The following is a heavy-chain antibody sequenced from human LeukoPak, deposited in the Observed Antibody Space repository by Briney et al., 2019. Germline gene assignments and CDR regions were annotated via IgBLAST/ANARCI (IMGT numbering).Heavy chain of an antibody. V-gene: IGHV3-NL1*01. J-gene: IGHJ6*03. Sequence: GRSLRLSCAASGFTFSSYGMHWVRQAPGKGLEWVSVIYSGGSTYYADSVKGRFTISRDNSKNTLYLQMNSLRAEDTAVYYCARDSYYDFWSGYYPIFYYYYYMDVWGKGTTVTVSS. CDR1: GFTFSSYG. D-gene: IGHD3-3*01. CDR3: ARDSYYDFWSGYYPIFYYYYYMDV. CDR2: IYSGGST.